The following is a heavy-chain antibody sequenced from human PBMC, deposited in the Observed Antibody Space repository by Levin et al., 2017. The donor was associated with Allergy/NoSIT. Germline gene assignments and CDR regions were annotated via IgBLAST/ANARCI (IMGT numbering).Heavy chain of an antibody. V-gene: IGHV4-59*01. J-gene: IGHJ6*02. CDR3: ATVPVYGMDV. CDR1: GAFISNYY. CDR2: ISYSGST. Sequence: KPSETLSLTCTISGAFISNYYWSWIRQPPGKGLEWIGFISYSGSTTYNPSLDSRTIISIDLSKNHFSLRLRSVTAADTAVYYCATVPVYGMDVWGQGTTVTVS. D-gene: IGHD2-8*02.